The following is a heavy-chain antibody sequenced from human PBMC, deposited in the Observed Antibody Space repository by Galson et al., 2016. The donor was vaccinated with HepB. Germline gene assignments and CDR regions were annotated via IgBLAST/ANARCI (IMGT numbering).Heavy chain of an antibody. Sequence: SLRLSCAASGLTFGDYAMGWFRQAPGKGPEWVGFIRSKAYGGTTEYAASVQGRFTISRDDSKGMVYLQMNSLKTEDTATYYCTRGGYFYYGMDVWGQGTTVTVSS. CDR2: IRSKAYGGTT. V-gene: IGHV3-49*03. CDR3: TRGGYFYYGMDV. CDR1: GLTFGDYA. J-gene: IGHJ6*02.